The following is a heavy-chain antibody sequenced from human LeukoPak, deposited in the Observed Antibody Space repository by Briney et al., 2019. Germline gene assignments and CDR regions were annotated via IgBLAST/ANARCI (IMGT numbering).Heavy chain of an antibody. CDR2: ISSSGSNI. V-gene: IGHV3-48*03. Sequence: GGPSRLSCAASGFIFSSNEMNWVRQALGKGLEWVPDISSSGSNIYYAGSVKGRFTISRDNAKNTLYLQMNSLRAEDTAVYYCAKAKGAFRGVISNAFDIWGQGTMVTVSS. J-gene: IGHJ3*02. D-gene: IGHD3-10*01. CDR3: AKAKGAFRGVISNAFDI. CDR1: GFIFSSNE.